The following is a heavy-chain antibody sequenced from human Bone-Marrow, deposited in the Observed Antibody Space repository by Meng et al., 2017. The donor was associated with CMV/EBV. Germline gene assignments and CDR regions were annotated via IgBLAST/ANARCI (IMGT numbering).Heavy chain of an antibody. CDR3: AKDQRDGISYLDY. CDR1: GFPFSTYG. CDR2: IKLDGTYK. V-gene: IGHV3-30*02. Sequence: GESLKISCTASGFPFSTYGMHWVRQAPGKGLEWVALIKLDGTYKYYADSAKGRFTISRDNSKNTLYLQMNSLRGEDTAVYYCAKDQRDGISYLDYWGQGTLVTVPS. J-gene: IGHJ4*02. D-gene: IGHD1-14*01.